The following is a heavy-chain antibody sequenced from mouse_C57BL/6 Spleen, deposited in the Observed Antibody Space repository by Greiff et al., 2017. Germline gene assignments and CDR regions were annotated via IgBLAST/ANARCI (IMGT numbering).Heavy chain of an antibody. D-gene: IGHD2-1*01. V-gene: IGHV1-52*01. CDR1: GYTFTSYW. Sequence: QVQLQQPGAELVRPGSSVKLSCKASGYTFTSYWMHWVKQRPIQGLEWIGNIDPSDSETHYNQKFKDKATLTVDKSSSTAYMQLSSLTSEASAFYYCARGIYSDAMDYWGQGTSVTVSS. J-gene: IGHJ4*01. CDR2: IDPSDSET. CDR3: ARGIYSDAMDY.